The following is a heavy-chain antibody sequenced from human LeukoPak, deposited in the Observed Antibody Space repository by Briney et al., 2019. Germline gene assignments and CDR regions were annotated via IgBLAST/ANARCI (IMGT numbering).Heavy chain of an antibody. CDR1: GFTFSSYW. D-gene: IGHD6-19*01. J-gene: IGHJ3*02. Sequence: GGSLRLSCAASGFTFSSYWMSWVRQAPGKGLEWVSVIYSGGSTYYADSVKGRFTISRDNSKNTLYLQMNSLRAEDTAVYYCARAWDSHSSGWTDAFDIWGQGTMVTVSS. V-gene: IGHV3-66*01. CDR2: IYSGGST. CDR3: ARAWDSHSSGWTDAFDI.